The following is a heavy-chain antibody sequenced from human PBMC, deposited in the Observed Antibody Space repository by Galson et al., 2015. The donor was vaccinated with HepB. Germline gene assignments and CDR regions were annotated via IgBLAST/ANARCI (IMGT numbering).Heavy chain of an antibody. D-gene: IGHD6-19*01. J-gene: IGHJ5*02. CDR2: ISYDGSNK. Sequence: SLRLSCAASGFTFSSYAMHWVRQAPGKGLEWVAVISYDGSNKYYADSVKGRFTISRDNSKNTLYLQMNSLRAEDTAVYYCARAKGGQWLRNWFDPWGQGTLVTVSS. CDR1: GFTFSSYA. V-gene: IGHV3-30*04. CDR3: ARAKGGQWLRNWFDP.